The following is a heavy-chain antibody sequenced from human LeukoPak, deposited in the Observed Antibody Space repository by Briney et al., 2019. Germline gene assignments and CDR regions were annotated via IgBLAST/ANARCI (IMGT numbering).Heavy chain of an antibody. J-gene: IGHJ4*02. CDR2: ITPSGGT. CDR1: GYTFTGQY. CDR3: ARDRYGDGFAHLDY. V-gene: IGHV1-2*02. Sequence: ASVKVSCKTSGYTFTGQYLHWVRQAPGQGLEWMGWITPSGGTNYPQKFQGRVAINWDTSITTAYMDLSRLTSDDTAVYYCARDRYGDGFAHLDYWGQGALVTVSS. D-gene: IGHD5-24*01.